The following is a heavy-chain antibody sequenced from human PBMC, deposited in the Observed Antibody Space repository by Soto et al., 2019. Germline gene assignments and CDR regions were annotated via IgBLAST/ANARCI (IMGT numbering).Heavy chain of an antibody. CDR3: ARDHLISWPGVFEY. J-gene: IGHJ4*02. D-gene: IGHD3-10*01. Sequence: GGSLRLSCAASGFTFSAYDMSGVRQAPGKGLEWVSTISTASSRYYADSVKGRFTISRDNAKNSLYLQMNSLRAEDTAVYYCARDHLISWPGVFEYWGQGTLVTVSS. CDR2: ISTASSR. V-gene: IGHV3-21*01. CDR1: GFTFSAYD.